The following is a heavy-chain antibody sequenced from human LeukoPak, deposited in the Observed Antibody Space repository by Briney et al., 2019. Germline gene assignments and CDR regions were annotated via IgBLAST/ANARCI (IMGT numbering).Heavy chain of an antibody. CDR3: ARAPMRTELYCGGDCYYFDY. CDR1: GFTFSNYW. V-gene: IGHV3-7*04. CDR2: IKEDASEK. D-gene: IGHD2-21*02. Sequence: GGSLRLSCVASGFTFSNYWMNWVRQAPGKGLEWVADIKEDASEKYYADSLKGRLSISRDNAKNSLYLQMNSLRAEDTAVYYCARAPMRTELYCGGDCYYFDYWGQGTLVTVSS. J-gene: IGHJ4*02.